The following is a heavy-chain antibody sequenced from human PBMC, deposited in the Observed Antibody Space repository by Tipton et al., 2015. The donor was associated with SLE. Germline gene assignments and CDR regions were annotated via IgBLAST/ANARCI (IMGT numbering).Heavy chain of an antibody. CDR3: VRDREVVPDAIGLYYYYGMDV. J-gene: IGHJ6*02. CDR1: GFPFITYG. Sequence: GSLRLSCAASGFPFITYGMHWVRQPPGKGLEWVAFIRHDGYNKYYADSVKGRFTISRDNSENTLYLQMNSLRAEDTAVYYCVRDREVVPDAIGLYYYYGMDVWGQGTTVTVSS. D-gene: IGHD2-2*02. CDR2: IRHDGYNK. V-gene: IGHV3-30*02.